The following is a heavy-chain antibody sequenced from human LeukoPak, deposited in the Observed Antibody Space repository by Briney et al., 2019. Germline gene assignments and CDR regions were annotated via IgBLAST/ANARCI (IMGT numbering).Heavy chain of an antibody. CDR2: IAYDGSIN. Sequence: GGSLRLSCAASGFSFSSFAMQWVRQAPGKGLEWVAFIAYDGSINKQSDSVRGRFTISRDNSKSTLYLQMTSLRVEDTAVYYCARDYHYDSRGYFDSWGQGTLVTVSS. D-gene: IGHD3-22*01. V-gene: IGHV3-30-3*01. CDR3: ARDYHYDSRGYFDS. CDR1: GFSFSSFA. J-gene: IGHJ4*02.